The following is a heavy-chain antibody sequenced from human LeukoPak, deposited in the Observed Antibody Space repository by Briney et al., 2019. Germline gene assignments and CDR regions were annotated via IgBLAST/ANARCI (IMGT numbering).Heavy chain of an antibody. V-gene: IGHV4-59*11. J-gene: IGHJ4*02. CDR1: GGSISSHY. D-gene: IGHD6-6*01. CDR3: ARGGQIAALYYFDY. CDR2: IYYSGST. Sequence: SETLSLTCTVSGGSISSHYWSWIRQPPGKGLEWIGYIYYSGSTNYNPSLKSRVTISVDTSKNRFSLKLSSVTAADTAVYYCARGGQIAALYYFDYWGQGTLVTVSS.